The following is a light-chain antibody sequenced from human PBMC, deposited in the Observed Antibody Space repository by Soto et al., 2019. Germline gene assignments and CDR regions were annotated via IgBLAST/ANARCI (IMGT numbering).Light chain of an antibody. Sequence: IGLTQAPAPLSLSPGERATLSCRASQSVSSYLAWYQQKPGQPPRLLIYDASNRATGIPARFSGSGSGTDFTLTIISLEPEDFAVYYCQRRSNWSTTFGQGTKVDIK. V-gene: IGKV3-11*01. CDR2: DAS. J-gene: IGKJ1*01. CDR3: QRRSNWSTT. CDR1: QSVSSY.